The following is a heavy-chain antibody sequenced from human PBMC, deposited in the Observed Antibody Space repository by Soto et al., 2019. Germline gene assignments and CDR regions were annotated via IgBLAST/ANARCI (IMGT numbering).Heavy chain of an antibody. V-gene: IGHV3-23*01. D-gene: IGHD1-26*01. CDR2: ISAAGGST. J-gene: IGHJ4*02. CDR1: GFTFRSYA. Sequence: EVQLLESGGDLVQPGGSLRLSCAASGFTFRSYAMSWVRQAPGKGLEWVSSISAAGGSTYYADSVAGRFTISRDNSKNTLYLQMNSLRAEDTAVYYCARGGLIVGATPFDYWGQGTLVTVSS. CDR3: ARGGLIVGATPFDY.